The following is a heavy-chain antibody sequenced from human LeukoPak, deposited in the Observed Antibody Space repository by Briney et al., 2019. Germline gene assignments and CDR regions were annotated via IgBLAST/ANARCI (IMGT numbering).Heavy chain of an antibody. CDR2: INPNSGGT. J-gene: IGHJ3*02. V-gene: IGHV1-2*02. D-gene: IGHD5-12*01. Sequence: ASVKVSCKASGYTFTGYYMHWVRQAPGQGLEWMGWINPNSGGTNYAQKFQGRVTMTRDTSISTAYMELSRLRSDDTAVYYCARESSPLYSGSAFDIWGQGTMVTVSS. CDR3: ARESSPLYSGSAFDI. CDR1: GYTFTGYY.